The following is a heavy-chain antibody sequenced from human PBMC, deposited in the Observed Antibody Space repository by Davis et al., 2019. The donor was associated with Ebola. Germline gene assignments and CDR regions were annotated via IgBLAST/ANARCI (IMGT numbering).Heavy chain of an antibody. Sequence: PGGSLRLSCAASGFTFSSYAMTWVRQAPGKGLEWVSAISGSGGRTYYADSVKGRFTISRDNSKKTLYLQMNSLRAEDTAVYYCAKSGLSFGVVKYHYGMDVWGKGTTVTVSS. J-gene: IGHJ6*04. CDR1: GFTFSSYA. D-gene: IGHD3-3*01. V-gene: IGHV3-23*01. CDR2: ISGSGGRT. CDR3: AKSGLSFGVVKYHYGMDV.